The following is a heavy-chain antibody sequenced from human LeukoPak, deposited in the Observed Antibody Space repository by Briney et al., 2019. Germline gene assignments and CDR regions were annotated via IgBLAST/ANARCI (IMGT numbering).Heavy chain of an antibody. D-gene: IGHD1-26*01. Sequence: GGSLRLSCAASGFTFSSYSLSWVRQAPGKGLEWVSSISDIRSFIYYADSVKGRFTISRDNAKNSLYLQMNGLRAEDTAIYYCARDLHLLRGFFDYWGQGALVTVSS. V-gene: IGHV3-21*01. J-gene: IGHJ4*02. CDR2: ISDIRSFI. CDR1: GFTFSSYS. CDR3: ARDLHLLRGFFDY.